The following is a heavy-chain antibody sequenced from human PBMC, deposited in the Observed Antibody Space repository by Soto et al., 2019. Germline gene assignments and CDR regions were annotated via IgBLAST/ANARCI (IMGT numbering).Heavy chain of an antibody. V-gene: IGHV3-23*01. D-gene: IGHD3-22*01. CDR2: ITGNGDTT. CDR1: GFIFINTG. CDR3: AKIDGYFDY. J-gene: IGHJ4*02. Sequence: EVQVLQSGGGLVPPGGSLRLSCAGSGFIFINTGMSWVRQAPGQGLEWVSAITGNGDTTYYADSVKGRFTISRDNSKSTLYLHMNSLRAEDTAVYYCAKIDGYFDYWGQGTLVTVSS.